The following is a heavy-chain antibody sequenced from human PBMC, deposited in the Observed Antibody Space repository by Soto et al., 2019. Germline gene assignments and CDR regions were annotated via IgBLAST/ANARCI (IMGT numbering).Heavy chain of an antibody. CDR3: ARGRVVGYSYGGYYYYGMDV. J-gene: IGHJ6*02. CDR2: IYYSGST. Sequence: SETLSLTCTVSGGSISSGDYYWSWIRQPPGKGLEWIGYIYYSGSTYYNPSLKSRVTISVDTSKNQFSLKLSSVTAADTAVYYCARGRVVGYSYGGYYYYGMDVWGQGTTVTVSS. V-gene: IGHV4-30-4*01. CDR1: GGSISSGDYY. D-gene: IGHD5-18*01.